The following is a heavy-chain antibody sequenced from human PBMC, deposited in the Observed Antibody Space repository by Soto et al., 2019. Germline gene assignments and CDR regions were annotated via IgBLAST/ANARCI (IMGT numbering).Heavy chain of an antibody. D-gene: IGHD6-13*01. Sequence: GGSLRLSCAASGFTFSSYAMSWVRQAPGKGLEWVSAISGSGGSTYYADSVKGRFTISRDNSKNTLYLQMNSLRAEDTAVYYCAKDSKVDPYSSSWYTRLFDYWGQGTLVTVSS. CDR2: ISGSGGST. CDR1: GFTFSSYA. J-gene: IGHJ4*02. CDR3: AKDSKVDPYSSSWYTRLFDY. V-gene: IGHV3-23*01.